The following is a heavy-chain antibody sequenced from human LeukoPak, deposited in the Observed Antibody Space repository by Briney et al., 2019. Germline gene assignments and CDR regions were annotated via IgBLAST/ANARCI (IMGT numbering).Heavy chain of an antibody. J-gene: IGHJ4*02. CDR1: GGSFSGYY. Sequence: PSETLSLTCAVYGGSFSGYYWGWIRQLPGKGLEWIGEINNSGSTNYNPSLKSRVTISVDTSKNQFSLKLSSVTAADTAVYCCARGGGYCSYWGQGTLVTVSS. D-gene: IGHD2-15*01. V-gene: IGHV4-34*01. CDR2: INNSGST. CDR3: ARGGGYCSY.